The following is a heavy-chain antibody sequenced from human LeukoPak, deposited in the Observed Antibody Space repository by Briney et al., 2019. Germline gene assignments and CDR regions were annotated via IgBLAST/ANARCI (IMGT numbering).Heavy chain of an antibody. Sequence: TGGSLRLSCVASGFTFNTYAMNWVRQPPGKGLEWIGEINHSGSTNYNPSLKSRVTISVDTSKNQFSLKLSSVTAADTAVYYCARAAADFDYWGQGTLVTVSS. CDR2: INHSGST. J-gene: IGHJ4*02. CDR1: GFTFNTYA. D-gene: IGHD6-25*01. CDR3: ARAAADFDY. V-gene: IGHV4-34*01.